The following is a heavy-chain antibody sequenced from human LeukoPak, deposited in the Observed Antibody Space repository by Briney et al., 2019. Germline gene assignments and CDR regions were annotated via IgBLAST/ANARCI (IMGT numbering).Heavy chain of an antibody. D-gene: IGHD6-19*01. V-gene: IGHV3-7*01. J-gene: IGHJ4*02. Sequence: GGSLRLSCAASGFTFSSYWMSWVRQAPGKGLEGVANIKQDGSEKYYVDSVKGRFTISRDNAKNSLYLQMNSLRAEDTAVYYCARDPSSGWYSFDYWGQGTLVTVSS. CDR3: ARDPSSGWYSFDY. CDR2: IKQDGSEK. CDR1: GFTFSSYW.